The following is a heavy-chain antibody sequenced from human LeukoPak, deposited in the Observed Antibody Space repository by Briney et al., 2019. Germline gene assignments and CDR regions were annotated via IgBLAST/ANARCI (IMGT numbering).Heavy chain of an antibody. Sequence: GASVTVSCKASGYTFTGYYMHWVRQTPGQGLEWMGWINPNSGGTNYAQKFQGRVTMTRGTSISTAYMELSRLRSDDTAVYYCARDAVAARPLDYWGQGTLVTVSS. D-gene: IGHD6-6*01. V-gene: IGHV1-2*02. CDR3: ARDAVAARPLDY. CDR1: GYTFTGYY. CDR2: INPNSGGT. J-gene: IGHJ4*02.